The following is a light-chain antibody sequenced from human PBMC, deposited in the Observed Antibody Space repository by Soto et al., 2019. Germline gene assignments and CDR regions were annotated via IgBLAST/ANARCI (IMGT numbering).Light chain of an antibody. CDR2: EAS. CDR3: QQRSTT. CDR1: QNVNYY. J-gene: IGKJ5*01. V-gene: IGKV3-11*01. Sequence: EIVLTQSPATLSLSPGERGTLSCRASQNVNYYLAWYQQKPGQAPRLLIYEASNRATGIPARFSASGSGTDFTLTISSLEPEDSAVYYCQQRSTTFGQGTRLEIK.